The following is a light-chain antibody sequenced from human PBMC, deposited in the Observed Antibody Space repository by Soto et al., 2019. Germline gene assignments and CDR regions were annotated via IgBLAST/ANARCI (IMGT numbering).Light chain of an antibody. Sequence: QSALTQPRSVSGSPGQSVTISCTGTRSDVGGYDYVSWYQQYPGKAPKLMTYDVIKRPSGVPDRLSGSKSGNTASLTISGLQAEDEADYYCCTYAGSYNVVFGGGTKLTVL. J-gene: IGLJ2*01. V-gene: IGLV2-11*01. CDR3: CTYAGSYNVV. CDR2: DVI. CDR1: RSDVGGYDY.